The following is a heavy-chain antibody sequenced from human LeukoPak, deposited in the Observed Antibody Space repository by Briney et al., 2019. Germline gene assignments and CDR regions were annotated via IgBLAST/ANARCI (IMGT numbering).Heavy chain of an antibody. Sequence: AGRSLRFSCAASGFTFSSYGMHWVRQAPGEGLEWVAIIWYDGSNKYYADSVKGRFTISRDNSKNTLYLQMNSLRAEDTAVYYCARQYCISTNCYADYWGQGTLVTVSS. J-gene: IGHJ4*02. V-gene: IGHV3-33*01. CDR2: IWYDGSNK. CDR1: GFTFSSYG. D-gene: IGHD2-2*01. CDR3: ARQYCISTNCYADY.